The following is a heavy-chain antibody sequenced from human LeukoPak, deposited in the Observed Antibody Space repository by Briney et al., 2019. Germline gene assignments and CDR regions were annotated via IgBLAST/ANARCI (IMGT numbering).Heavy chain of an antibody. Sequence: PGGSLRLSCAASGFPFSSYGMHWVRQAPGKGLEWVAVIWYDGSNKYYADSVKGRFTISRDNSKNTLYLQMNSLRAEDTAVYYCAKGVGCRGGSYYGVYYWGQGTLVTVSS. J-gene: IGHJ4*02. CDR3: AKGVGCRGGSYYGVYY. CDR2: IWYDGSNK. CDR1: GFPFSSYG. V-gene: IGHV3-33*06. D-gene: IGHD1-26*01.